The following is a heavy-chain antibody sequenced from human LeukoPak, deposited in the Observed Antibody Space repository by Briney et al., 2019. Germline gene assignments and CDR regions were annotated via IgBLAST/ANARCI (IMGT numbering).Heavy chain of an antibody. CDR1: GGSFSGYY. D-gene: IGHD2-15*01. V-gene: IGHV4-34*01. CDR3: ARSQEDIVVVVAATSSPYYFDY. Sequence: PSETLSLTCAVYGGSFSGYYWSWIRQPPGKGLEWIGEINHSGSTNYNPSLKSRVTISVDTSKNQFSLKLSSVTAADTAVYHCARSQEDIVVVVAATSSPYYFDYWGQGTLVTVSS. CDR2: INHSGST. J-gene: IGHJ4*02.